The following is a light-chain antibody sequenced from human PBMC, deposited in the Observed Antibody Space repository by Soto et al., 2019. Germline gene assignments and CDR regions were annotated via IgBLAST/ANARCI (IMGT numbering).Light chain of an antibody. CDR1: QSISSY. V-gene: IGKV1-39*01. CDR2: AAS. CDR3: QPRYSTPQAT. Sequence: DIQMTQSPSSLSASVGDRVTITCRASQSISSYVNWYQQKPGKAPKLLIYAASSLQSGVRSSFRGSGSTTHSPLTISSLQAEDFATYYCQPRYSTPQATFGTGTKVDIK. J-gene: IGKJ3*01.